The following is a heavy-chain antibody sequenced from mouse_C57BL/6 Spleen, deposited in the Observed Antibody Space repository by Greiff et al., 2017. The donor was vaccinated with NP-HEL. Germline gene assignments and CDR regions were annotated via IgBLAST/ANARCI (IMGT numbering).Heavy chain of an antibody. V-gene: IGHV3-6*01. CDR1: GYSITSGYY. D-gene: IGHD6-1*01. CDR3: ALAVDAMDY. CDR2: ISYDGSN. Sequence: VQLKESGPGLVKPSQSLSLTCSVTGYSITSGYYWNWIRQFPGNKLEWMGYISYDGSNNYNPSLKNRISITRDTSKNQFFLKLNSVTTEDTATYYCALAVDAMDYWGQGTSVTVSS. J-gene: IGHJ4*01.